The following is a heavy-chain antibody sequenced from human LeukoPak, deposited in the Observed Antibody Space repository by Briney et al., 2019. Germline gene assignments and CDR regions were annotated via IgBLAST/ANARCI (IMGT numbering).Heavy chain of an antibody. CDR3: ARETRIVVVPALDY. D-gene: IGHD2-2*01. Sequence: GGSLRLSCAASGFTFSSYAMHWVRQAPGKGLEWVAVISYDGSNKYYADSVKGRFTISRDNSKNTLYLQMNSLRAEDTAVYYCARETRIVVVPALDYWGQGTLVTVSS. V-gene: IGHV3-30-3*01. J-gene: IGHJ4*02. CDR1: GFTFSSYA. CDR2: ISYDGSNK.